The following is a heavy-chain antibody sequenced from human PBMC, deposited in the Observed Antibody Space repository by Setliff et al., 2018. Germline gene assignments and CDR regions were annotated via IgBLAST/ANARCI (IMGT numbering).Heavy chain of an antibody. CDR1: GGSITRGSFY. CDR3: AKERYFDWFFED. J-gene: IGHJ4*02. D-gene: IGHD3-9*01. Sequence: SETLSLTCTVSGGSITRGSFYWSWIRQSDGKRLEWIGRIHASGSPNYNPSLKSRVTISLDPSANQFSLNLSSVTAADTAFYYCAKERYFDWFFEDWGQGTLVTSPQ. V-gene: IGHV4-61*02. CDR2: IHASGSP.